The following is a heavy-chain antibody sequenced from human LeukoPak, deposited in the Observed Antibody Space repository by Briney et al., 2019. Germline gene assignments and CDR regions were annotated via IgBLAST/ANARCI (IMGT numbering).Heavy chain of an antibody. CDR3: ARGIAAAGTPYYFDY. J-gene: IGHJ4*02. CDR2: ISSSSSTI. V-gene: IGHV3-48*04. Sequence: GGSLRLSCAASGFTFSSYSMNWVRQAPGKGLEWVSYISSSSSTIYYADSVKGRFTISRDNAKNSLYLQMNSLRAEDTAVYYCARGIAAAGTPYYFDYWGQGTLVTVSS. D-gene: IGHD6-13*01. CDR1: GFTFSSYS.